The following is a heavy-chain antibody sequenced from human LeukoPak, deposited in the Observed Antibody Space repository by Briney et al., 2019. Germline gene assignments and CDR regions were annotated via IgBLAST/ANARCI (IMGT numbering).Heavy chain of an antibody. CDR3: ARDTHYYGSGSYWAEDY. V-gene: IGHV3-23*01. CDR2: ISGSGGGST. D-gene: IGHD3-10*01. J-gene: IGHJ4*02. Sequence: GGSLRLSCAASGFTFSTYGMSWVRQAPGKGLEWVSAISGSGGGSTCYADSVKGRFTISRDNAKNSLYLQMNSLRAEDTAVYYCARDTHYYGSGSYWAEDYWGQGTLVTVSS. CDR1: GFTFSTYG.